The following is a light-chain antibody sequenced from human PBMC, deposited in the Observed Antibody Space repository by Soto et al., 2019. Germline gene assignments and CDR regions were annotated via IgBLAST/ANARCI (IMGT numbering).Light chain of an antibody. J-gene: IGKJ5*01. CDR2: GTS. V-gene: IGKV3-20*01. CDR3: QQYGNSPIT. CDR1: ERIYSAY. Sequence: EFVLTQSPGTLSLSRGERATLSCRASERIYSAYLGCYQQKPGQAPRLLIYGTSSRATGIPDRFSGSGSGTDFTLTISRLEPEDFAVYYCQQYGNSPITFGQGTRLEIK.